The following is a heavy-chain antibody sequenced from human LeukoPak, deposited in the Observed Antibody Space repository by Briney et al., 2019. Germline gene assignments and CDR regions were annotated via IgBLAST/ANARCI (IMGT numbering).Heavy chain of an antibody. CDR2: IRSKADGGTT. D-gene: IGHD6-13*01. V-gene: IGHV3-49*04. CDR1: GFTFGDYA. Sequence: GGSLRLSCTASGFTFGDYAMSWVRQAPGKGLEWVGFIRSKADGGTTDYAAPVKGRFTISRDGSKNTLYLQMNSLKTEDTAVYYCTTDSFIAAADYWGQGTLVTVSS. J-gene: IGHJ4*02. CDR3: TTDSFIAAADY.